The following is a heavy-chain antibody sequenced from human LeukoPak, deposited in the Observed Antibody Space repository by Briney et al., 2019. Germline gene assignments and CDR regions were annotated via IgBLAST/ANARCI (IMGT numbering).Heavy chain of an antibody. V-gene: IGHV1-46*01. J-gene: IGHJ6*02. CDR3: ARDNLSFINYGMDV. Sequence: ASVKVSCKASGGTFSSYAISWVRQAPGQGLEWMGIINPSGGSTSYAQRFQGRVTMTRDTSTSTVYMELSSLRSEDTAVYYCARDNLSFINYGMDVWGQGTTVTVSS. CDR2: INPSGGST. CDR1: GGTFSSYA. D-gene: IGHD3-10*01.